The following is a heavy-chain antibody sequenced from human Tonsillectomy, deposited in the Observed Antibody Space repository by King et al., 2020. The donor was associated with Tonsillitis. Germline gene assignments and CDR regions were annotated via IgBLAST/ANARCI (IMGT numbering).Heavy chain of an antibody. D-gene: IGHD6-6*01. CDR1: GYTFTGYY. V-gene: IGHV1-2*04. J-gene: IGHJ6*03. CDR3: ARDRDSSSSDCYMDV. CDR2: INPSSVGT. Sequence: QLVQSGAEVKKPGASVKVSCKASGYTFTGYYMHWVRQAPGQGLEWMGWINPSSVGTNYAQKFQGWVTMTRDTSISTAYMELSRLRSDDTAVYYCARDRDSSSSDCYMDVWGKGTTVTVSS.